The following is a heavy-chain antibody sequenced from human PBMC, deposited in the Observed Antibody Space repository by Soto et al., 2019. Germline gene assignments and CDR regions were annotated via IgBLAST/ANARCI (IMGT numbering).Heavy chain of an antibody. V-gene: IGHV3-23*01. D-gene: IGHD2-15*01. Sequence: EVQLLQSGGGWAQPGGSLRLSCAASGFTFSIYAMSWVRQAPGKGLEWVSAITISASGEGRYYTDSVQGRFTISRDNSKNTLYLQLNNLRAEDTAVYYCVKEGGRPGGWFDSWGQGTLVTVSS. CDR1: GFTFSIYA. CDR3: VKEGGRPGGWFDS. CDR2: ISASGEGR. J-gene: IGHJ5*01.